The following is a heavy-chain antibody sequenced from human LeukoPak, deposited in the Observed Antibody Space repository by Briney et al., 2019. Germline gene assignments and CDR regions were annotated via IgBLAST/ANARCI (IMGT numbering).Heavy chain of an antibody. D-gene: IGHD6-13*01. V-gene: IGHV4-31*03. J-gene: IGHJ4*02. CDR3: ARGLYSLAAADY. Sequence: TLSLTCTVSGGSISSGGYYWSWIRQHPGKGLEWIGYIYYSGSTYYNPSLKSRVTISVDTSKNQFSLKLSSVTAADTAVYYCARGLYSLAAADYWGQGTLVTVSS. CDR1: GGSISSGGYY. CDR2: IYYSGST.